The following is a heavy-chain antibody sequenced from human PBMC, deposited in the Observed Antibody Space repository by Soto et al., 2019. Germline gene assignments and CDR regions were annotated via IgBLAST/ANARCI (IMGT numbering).Heavy chain of an antibody. CDR1: GGSISSGGYY. CDR3: ARLPRRDIVVSVQKEYYFDY. D-gene: IGHD2-2*01. J-gene: IGHJ4*02. Sequence: QVQLRESGPGLVKPSQTLSLTCTVSGGSISSGGYYWSWIRQHPGKGLEWIGYIYYSGSTYYNPSLKSRVTISVDTSKNQFSLKLSSVTAADTAVYYCARLPRRDIVVSVQKEYYFDYWGQGTLVTVSS. CDR2: IYYSGST. V-gene: IGHV4-31*03.